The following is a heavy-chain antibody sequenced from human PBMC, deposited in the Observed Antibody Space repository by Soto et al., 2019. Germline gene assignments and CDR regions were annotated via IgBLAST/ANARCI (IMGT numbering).Heavy chain of an antibody. J-gene: IGHJ4*02. CDR1: GYTFTSYG. V-gene: IGHV1-18*01. CDR3: ARDWGYDPHFHLVDY. Sequence: QVQLVQSGAEVKKPGASVKVSCKASGYTFTSYGISWVRQAPGHGLEWMGWISAYNGNTNYAQKLQGRVTMTTDTSTSTAYMELRSLRSHDTAVYYCARDWGYDPHFHLVDYSGQGTLVTVSS. CDR2: ISAYNGNT. D-gene: IGHD5-12*01.